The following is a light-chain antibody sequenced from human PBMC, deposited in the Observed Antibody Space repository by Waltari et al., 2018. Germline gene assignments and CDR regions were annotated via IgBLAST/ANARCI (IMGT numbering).Light chain of an antibody. CDR3: QTGGHGTWV. Sequence: QLVLTQSPSASASLGASVKLTCTLSSGHSSNIIAWLQQQPEKGPRYLMKVNSDGSHSKGDDIPVRFSGSSSGAERYLTISSGQSEDEADYYCQTGGHGTWVFGGGTTLTVL. V-gene: IGLV4-69*01. CDR2: VNSDGSH. J-gene: IGLJ3*02. CDR1: SGHSSNI.